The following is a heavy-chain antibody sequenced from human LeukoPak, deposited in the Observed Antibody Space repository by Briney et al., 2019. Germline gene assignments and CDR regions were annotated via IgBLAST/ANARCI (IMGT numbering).Heavy chain of an antibody. Sequence: GGSQRLSCAASGFTFSSYAMSWVRQAPGKGLEWVSAISGSGGSTYYADSVKGLFTISRDNSKNTLYLQMNSLRAEDTAVYYCAKDELRYYYGSGSPSGFDYWGQGTLVTVSS. CDR1: GFTFSSYA. V-gene: IGHV3-23*01. D-gene: IGHD3-10*01. J-gene: IGHJ4*02. CDR3: AKDELRYYYGSGSPSGFDY. CDR2: ISGSGGST.